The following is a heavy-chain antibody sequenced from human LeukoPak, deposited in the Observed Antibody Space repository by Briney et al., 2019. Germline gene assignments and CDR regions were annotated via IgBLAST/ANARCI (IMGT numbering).Heavy chain of an antibody. CDR1: GYTFTGYY. J-gene: IGHJ6*02. Sequence: GASVTVSRKASGYTFTGYYMHWVRQAPGQGLEWMGWINPNSGGTNYAQKFQGWVTMTRDTSISTAYMELSRLRSDDTAVYYCAASYYYDSSKGYYYYYGMDVWGQGTTVTVSS. V-gene: IGHV1-2*04. CDR3: AASYYYDSSKGYYYYYGMDV. CDR2: INPNSGGT. D-gene: IGHD3-22*01.